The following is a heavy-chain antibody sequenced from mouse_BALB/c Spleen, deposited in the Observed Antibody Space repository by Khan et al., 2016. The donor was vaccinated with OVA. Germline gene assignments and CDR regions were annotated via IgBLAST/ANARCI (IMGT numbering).Heavy chain of an antibody. J-gene: IGHJ2*01. Sequence: EVQLVESGPGLVKPSQSLSLTCTVTGYSITTDYAWNWIRQFPGKKLEWMGFISYSGNTKYNPSLKSRISITRDTSKNQFFLQLKSVTTEDTARYYCARVYGGDFDYGGQGTTLTVSS. CDR2: ISYSGNT. CDR1: GYSITTDYA. D-gene: IGHD1-1*01. V-gene: IGHV3-2*02. CDR3: ARVYGGDFDY.